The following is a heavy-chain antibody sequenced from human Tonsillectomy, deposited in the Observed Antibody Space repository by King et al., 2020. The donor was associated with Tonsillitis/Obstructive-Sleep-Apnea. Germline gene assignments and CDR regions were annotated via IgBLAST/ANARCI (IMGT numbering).Heavy chain of an antibody. CDR1: GGSISSYY. CDR3: ARGYYYDSSGFNFDY. CDR2: IYYSGST. J-gene: IGHJ4*02. V-gene: IGHV4-59*01. D-gene: IGHD3-22*01. Sequence: VQLQESGPGLVKPSETLSLTCTVSGGSISSYYWSWIRQPPGKGLEWLGYIYYSGSTNYNPSLKSRVTISGDTSKNQFSLKLSSVTAADTAVYYCARGYYYDSSGFNFDYWGQGTLVTVSS.